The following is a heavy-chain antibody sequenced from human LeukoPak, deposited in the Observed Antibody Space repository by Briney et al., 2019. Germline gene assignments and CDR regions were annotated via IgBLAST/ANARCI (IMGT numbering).Heavy chain of an antibody. CDR2: IYYSGST. D-gene: IGHD4-17*01. J-gene: IGHJ2*01. CDR1: GGSISSYY. Sequence: SETLSLTCTVSGGSISSYYWSWIRQPPGKGRGWIGYIYYSGSTNYNPSLQSRVTISVDTSKNQFSLKLRSVTAADTAVYYCARGGKYYGDYWYFDLWGRGTLVTVSS. CDR3: ARGGKYYGDYWYFDL. V-gene: IGHV4-59*01.